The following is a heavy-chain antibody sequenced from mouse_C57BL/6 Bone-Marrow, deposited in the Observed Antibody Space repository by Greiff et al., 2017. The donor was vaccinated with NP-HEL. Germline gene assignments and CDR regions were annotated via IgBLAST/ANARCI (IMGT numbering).Heavy chain of an antibody. CDR1: GYTFTSYW. Sequence: QVQLQQPGAELVKPGASVKMSCKASGYTFTSYWITWVKQRPGQGLEWIGDIYPGSGSTNYNEKFKSKATLTVDTSSSTAYMQLSSLTSEDSAVYYCARSRVYGNYALLYFDYWGQGTTLTVSS. D-gene: IGHD2-1*01. CDR3: ARSRVYGNYALLYFDY. CDR2: IYPGSGST. V-gene: IGHV1-55*01. J-gene: IGHJ2*01.